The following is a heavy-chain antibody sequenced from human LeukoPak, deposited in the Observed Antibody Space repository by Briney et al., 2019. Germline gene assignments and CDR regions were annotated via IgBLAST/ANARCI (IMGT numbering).Heavy chain of an antibody. CDR1: GGSISTYY. Sequence: SETLSLTCTISGGSISTYYWSWIRQRPGKGLEWIGYIYYTGSTNYNPSLKSRVTFSVDTSKNHFSLKLISVTAADTAVYYCARREDFWYFDLWGRGTLVTVSS. CDR2: IYYTGST. V-gene: IGHV4-59*08. J-gene: IGHJ2*01. CDR3: ARREDFWYFDL.